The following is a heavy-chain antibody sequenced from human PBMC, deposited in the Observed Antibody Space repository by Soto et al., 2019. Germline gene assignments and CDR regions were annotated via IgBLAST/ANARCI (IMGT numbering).Heavy chain of an antibody. V-gene: IGHV1-69*02. CDR1: GGTFSSYT. CDR3: ASWVRSSGQHYYDYYIDV. D-gene: IGHD6-19*01. CDR2: IIPILGIA. J-gene: IGHJ6*03. Sequence: QVQLVQSGAEVKKPGSSVKVSCKASGGTFSSYTISWVRQAPGQGLEWMGRIIPILGIANYAQKLQGRVTITADKTTSTAYMELSSLSSEDTAVYYCASWVRSSGQHYYDYYIDVWGKGTTVTFS.